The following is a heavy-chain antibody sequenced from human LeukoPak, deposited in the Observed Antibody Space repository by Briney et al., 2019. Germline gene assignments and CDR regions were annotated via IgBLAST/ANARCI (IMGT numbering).Heavy chain of an antibody. CDR3: ARLLRAAQFDY. J-gene: IGHJ4*02. D-gene: IGHD2-15*01. CDR1: GGSISSSSYY. Sequence: SETLSLTCTVSGGSISSSSYYWGWIRQPPGKGLEWIGSIYYSGSTYYNPSLKSRVTISVDTSKNQFSLKLSSVTAADRAVYYCARLLRAAQFDYWGQGTLVTVSS. CDR2: IYYSGST. V-gene: IGHV4-39*01.